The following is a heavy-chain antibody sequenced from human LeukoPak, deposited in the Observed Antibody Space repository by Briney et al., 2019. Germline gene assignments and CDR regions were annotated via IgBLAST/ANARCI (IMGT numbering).Heavy chain of an antibody. Sequence: GGSLRLSCAASGFTFSSYAMHWVRQAPGKGLEWVAVISYDGSNKYYTDSVKGRFTISRDNSKNTLYLQINSLRAEDTAVYFCARGRYCSGSSCYPYYYYGMDVWGQGTTVTVSS. CDR1: GFTFSSYA. J-gene: IGHJ6*02. CDR2: ISYDGSNK. D-gene: IGHD2-15*01. CDR3: ARGRYCSGSSCYPYYYYGMDV. V-gene: IGHV3-30-3*01.